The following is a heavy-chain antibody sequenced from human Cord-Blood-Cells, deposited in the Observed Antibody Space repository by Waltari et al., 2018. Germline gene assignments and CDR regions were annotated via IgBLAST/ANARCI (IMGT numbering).Heavy chain of an antibody. D-gene: IGHD5-12*01. J-gene: IGHJ4*02. Sequence: QVQLVQSGAAVKKPGSSVKVSCKASGGTFSSYAISWVRQAPGQGLEWVVGIISIFGTTNYAQKFQCRVTMTADESTSTDYMELSSLRSENTAVYYGARATVATIKDTKFDYWGQGTLVTVSS. V-gene: IGHV1-69*01. CDR1: GGTFSSYA. CDR3: ARATVATIKDTKFDY. CDR2: IISIFGTT.